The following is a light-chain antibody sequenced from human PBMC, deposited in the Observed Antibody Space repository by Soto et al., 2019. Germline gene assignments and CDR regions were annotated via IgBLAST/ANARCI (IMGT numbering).Light chain of an antibody. Sequence: AIQMTQSPSSLSASVGDRVTITCRASQGIRNDLGWYQQKPGKAPKLLIYAASSVQSGVQSRFSGSGSGTDFTLTISSLQPEDFATYYCLQDYNYPRTFGQGTKVEIK. CDR1: QGIRND. CDR2: AAS. V-gene: IGKV1-6*01. CDR3: LQDYNYPRT. J-gene: IGKJ1*01.